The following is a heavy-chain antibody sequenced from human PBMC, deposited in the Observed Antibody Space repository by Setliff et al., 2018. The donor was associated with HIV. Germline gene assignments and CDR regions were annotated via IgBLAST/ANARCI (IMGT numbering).Heavy chain of an antibody. V-gene: IGHV4-4*07. CDR1: GGSITDYY. CDR2: VYSSGST. D-gene: IGHD4-17*01. CDR3: ATEEGTTVHRIDF. Sequence: PSETLSLTCTVSGGSITDYYWTWIRQPAGKGLEWIVRVYSSGSTNCNPSLKGRVTMSVDTSTKQFSLKMTSVTAADTAVYYCATEEGTTVHRIDFWGQGTRVTVSS. J-gene: IGHJ4*02.